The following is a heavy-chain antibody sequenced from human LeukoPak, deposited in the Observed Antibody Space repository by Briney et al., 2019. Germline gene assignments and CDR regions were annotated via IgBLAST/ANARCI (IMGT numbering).Heavy chain of an antibody. J-gene: IGHJ4*02. CDR3: AISSSWYLFDY. CDR1: GGTFSSYA. D-gene: IGHD6-13*01. Sequence: SVKVSCKASGGTFSSYAISWVRQAPGQGFEWMGGFIPIFGSAHYAQKFQGRVMITADESTTTGYMELSSLRSEDTAVYYCAISSSWYLFDYWGQGTLVTVSS. CDR2: FIPIFGSA. V-gene: IGHV1-69*01.